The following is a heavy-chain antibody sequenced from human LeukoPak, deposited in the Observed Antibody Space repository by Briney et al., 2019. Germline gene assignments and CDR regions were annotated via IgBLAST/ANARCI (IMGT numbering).Heavy chain of an antibody. CDR1: GFSFKDYN. V-gene: IGHV3-30*18. CDR2: ITYDGSNK. J-gene: IGHJ4*02. CDR3: AKGNYGDYAEFDY. D-gene: IGHD4-17*01. Sequence: GGSLRLSCAASGFSFKDYNMHWVRQAPGKGLEWVAVITYDGSNKYYTDSVKGRFTISRDNSKNTLYLQMNSLRAEDTAVYYCAKGNYGDYAEFDYWGQGTLVTVSS.